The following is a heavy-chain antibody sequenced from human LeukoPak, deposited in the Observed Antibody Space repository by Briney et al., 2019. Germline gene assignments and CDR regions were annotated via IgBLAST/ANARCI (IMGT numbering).Heavy chain of an antibody. Sequence: GGSLRLSCAASGFTFSNYGMQWVRQVPGKGLAWLALIRYDGSNKYYADSVKGRFTTSRDNAKNTLYLQMNSMTAEDTAVYYCAKVQLWFVEPRTNYYYCYFMCVWGKGTTVTVSS. CDR2: IRYDGSNK. D-gene: IGHD3-10*01. CDR3: AKVQLWFVEPRTNYYYCYFMCV. J-gene: IGHJ6*03. V-gene: IGHV3-30*02. CDR1: GFTFSNYG.